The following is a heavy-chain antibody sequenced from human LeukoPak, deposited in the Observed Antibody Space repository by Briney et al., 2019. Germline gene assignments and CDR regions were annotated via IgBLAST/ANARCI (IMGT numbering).Heavy chain of an antibody. CDR3: ASWGFYDFWSGYYYYFDY. D-gene: IGHD3-3*01. Sequence: SETLSLTCTVSGGSISSSSYYWGWIRQPPGKGLEWIGSIYYSGSTYYNPSLKSRVTISVDTSKNQFSLKLSSVTAAGTAVYYCASWGFYDFWSGYYYYFDYWGQGTLVTVSS. J-gene: IGHJ4*02. V-gene: IGHV4-39*01. CDR2: IYYSGST. CDR1: GGSISSSSYY.